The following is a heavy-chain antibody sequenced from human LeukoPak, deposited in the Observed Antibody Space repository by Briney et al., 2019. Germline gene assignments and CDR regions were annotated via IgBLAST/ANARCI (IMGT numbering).Heavy chain of an antibody. CDR2: INPSGGST. CDR3: AREEAAAGRKRRRYYYGMDV. D-gene: IGHD6-13*01. J-gene: IGHJ6*04. CDR1: GYTFTNYY. V-gene: IGHV1-46*01. Sequence: ASVRVSSKASGYTFTNYYMHWVRQAPGQGLERMGLINPSGGSTSYAQKFQGRVTMTRDTSTSTVYMELSSLRSEDTAVYYCAREEAAAGRKRRRYYYGMDVWGKGTTVTVSS.